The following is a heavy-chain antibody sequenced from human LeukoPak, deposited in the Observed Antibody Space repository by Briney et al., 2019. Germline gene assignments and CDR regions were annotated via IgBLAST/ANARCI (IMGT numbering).Heavy chain of an antibody. CDR1: GYSFTSYW. CDR2: IYPGDSDT. J-gene: IGHJ4*02. Sequence: GESLKISCKGSGYSFTSYWIVWVRQMPGKGLEWMGIIYPGDSDTRYRPSFQGQITISADKSISTAYLQWSSLKASDTAMYYCARRGYCSGVSCYAHFDYWGQGTLVTVSS. V-gene: IGHV5-51*01. CDR3: ARRGYCSGVSCYAHFDY. D-gene: IGHD2-15*01.